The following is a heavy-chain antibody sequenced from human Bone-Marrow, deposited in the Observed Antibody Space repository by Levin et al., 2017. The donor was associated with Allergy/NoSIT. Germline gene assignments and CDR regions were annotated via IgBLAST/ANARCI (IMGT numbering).Heavy chain of an antibody. Sequence: SCAVSGFTFSDYGMHWVRQAPGKGLEWVASITKDGSKKYYLDSVKGRSTLSRDSSKNTVSLQMNSLTADDTAVYFCARDHPEYFLDPWGQGTLVIVSS. J-gene: IGHJ5*02. D-gene: IGHD2/OR15-2a*01. CDR2: ITKDGSKK. CDR3: ARDHPEYFLDP. V-gene: IGHV3-30*03. CDR1: GFTFSDYG.